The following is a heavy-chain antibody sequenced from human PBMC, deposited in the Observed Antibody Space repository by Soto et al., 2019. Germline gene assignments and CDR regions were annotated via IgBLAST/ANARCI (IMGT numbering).Heavy chain of an antibody. V-gene: IGHV3-23*01. CDR1: GFTFSSYA. J-gene: IGHJ6*02. CDR2: ISGSGGST. Sequence: EVQLLESGGGLVQPGGSLRLSCAASGFTFSSYAMSWVRQAPGKGVEWVSAISGSGGSTYYADSVKGRFTISRDNSKNTLYLQMNSLRAEDTAVYYCAKDKLSVLRFLEWLPLGSMDVWGQGTTVTVSS. CDR3: AKDKLSVLRFLEWLPLGSMDV. D-gene: IGHD3-3*01.